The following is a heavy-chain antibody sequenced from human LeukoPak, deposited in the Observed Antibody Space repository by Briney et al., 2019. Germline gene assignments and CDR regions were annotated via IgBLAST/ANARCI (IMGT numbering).Heavy chain of an antibody. J-gene: IGHJ3*02. CDR1: GGSISSYY. CDR3: ARDLGIYDAFDI. CDR2: IYYSGST. V-gene: IGHV4-59*01. D-gene: IGHD7-27*01. Sequence: SETLSLTCTVSGGSISSYYWSWIRQPPGEGLEGIGYIYYSGSTNYTPSLKSRVTISVDTSKNQFSLKLSSVTAADTAVYYCARDLGIYDAFDIWGQGTMVTVSS.